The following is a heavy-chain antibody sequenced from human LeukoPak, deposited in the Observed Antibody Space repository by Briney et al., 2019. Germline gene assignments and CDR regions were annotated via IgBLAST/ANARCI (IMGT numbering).Heavy chain of an antibody. D-gene: IGHD6-13*01. CDR3: ARDRQQPSNDAFDI. J-gene: IGHJ3*02. V-gene: IGHV1-2*02. CDR2: INPNSGGT. Sequence: ASVKVSCKASGYTFTGYYMHWVRQAPGQGLKWMGWINPNSGGTNYAQKFQGRVTMTRDTSISTAYMELSRLRSDGTAVYYCARDRQQPSNDAFDIWGQGTMVTVSS. CDR1: GYTFTGYY.